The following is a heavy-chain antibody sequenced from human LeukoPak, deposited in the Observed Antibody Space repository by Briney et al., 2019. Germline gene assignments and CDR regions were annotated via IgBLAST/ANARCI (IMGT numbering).Heavy chain of an antibody. Sequence: GGSLRLSCAASGFTFSSYWMHWVRQAPGKGLEWVSYISSSGSTIYYADSVKGRFTISRDNAKNSLYLQMNSLRAEDTAVYYCARGDLPQFDYWGQGTLVTVSS. J-gene: IGHJ4*02. V-gene: IGHV3-48*04. CDR2: ISSSGSTI. CDR1: GFTFSSYW. D-gene: IGHD3/OR15-3a*01. CDR3: ARGDLPQFDY.